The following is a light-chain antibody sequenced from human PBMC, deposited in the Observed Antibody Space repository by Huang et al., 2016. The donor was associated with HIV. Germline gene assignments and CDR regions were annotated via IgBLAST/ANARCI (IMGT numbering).Light chain of an antibody. Sequence: DIQMTQSPSSLSASVGDRVTITCRASQSINTYLNWYQKKPGKAPNLLISAASSLHSGVPSRLSGSGSGTDFTLTISSLQPEDFATYYCQQSFSTPPTFGQGTNLDIK. CDR1: QSINTY. J-gene: IGKJ2*01. CDR3: QQSFSTPPT. CDR2: AAS. V-gene: IGKV1-39*01.